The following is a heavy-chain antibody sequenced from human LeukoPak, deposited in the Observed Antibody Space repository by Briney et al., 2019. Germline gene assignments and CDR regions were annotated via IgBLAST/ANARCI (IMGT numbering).Heavy chain of an antibody. V-gene: IGHV1-18*01. CDR1: GYTFTSYG. D-gene: IGHD2-21*01. CDR3: ARDIRYFDY. Sequence: GASVKVSCKASGYTFTSYGISWVRQAPGQGLEWMGWISGYNGKTNYAQKFQGRVTMTTDTSTSTAYMELRSLRSDDTAMYYCARDIRYFDYWGQGTLVTVSS. CDR2: ISGYNGKT. J-gene: IGHJ4*02.